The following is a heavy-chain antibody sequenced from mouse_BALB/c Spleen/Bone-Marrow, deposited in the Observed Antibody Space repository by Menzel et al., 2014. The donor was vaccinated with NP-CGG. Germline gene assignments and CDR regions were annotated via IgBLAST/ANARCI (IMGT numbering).Heavy chain of an antibody. CDR3: ARSGVYSNFLAWFAY. V-gene: IGHV14-3*02. CDR1: GVNIKDTY. D-gene: IGHD2-5*01. CDR2: SDTANGNT. J-gene: IGHJ3*01. Sequence: QLQQSGAALVKPGASVKVSSTASGVNIKDTYMHWVKQRPEQRLEWIGRSDTANGNTRYDPKSQGMATIAADTCSKTPFLQLSSLPSEDTAVYYSARSGVYSNFLAWFAYWGQGTLVTVSA.